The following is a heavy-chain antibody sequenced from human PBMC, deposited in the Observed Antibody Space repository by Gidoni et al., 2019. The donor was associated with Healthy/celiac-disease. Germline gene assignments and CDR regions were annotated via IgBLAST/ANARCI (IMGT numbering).Heavy chain of an antibody. CDR1: GGAISSGGYY. CDR2: TYYSGST. Sequence: QAQLQESGPGLVKTSKSVSLTSTVSGGAISSGGYYWSWISTHPGKGLEWIGYTYYSGSTYYTPSLKSRVTIAVDTSKNQFSLKLSSVTAADTAVYYCARASHDYGDPTGLQFDYWGQGTLVTVSS. J-gene: IGHJ4*02. V-gene: IGHV4-31*03. D-gene: IGHD4-17*01. CDR3: ARASHDYGDPTGLQFDY.